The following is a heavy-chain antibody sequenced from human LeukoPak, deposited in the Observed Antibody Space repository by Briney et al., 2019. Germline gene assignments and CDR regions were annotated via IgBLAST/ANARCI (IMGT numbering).Heavy chain of an antibody. D-gene: IGHD1-26*01. Sequence: SEALSFTCPVSGGSINSYYGRWMRPPPGKGLEWIGYIYYSGSPNYNPSLKSRVTLSVDTSKNQFSLKLSSVTAADTAVYYCARDLGELHNYWGQGTLVTVSS. V-gene: IGHV4-59*01. CDR3: ARDLGELHNY. J-gene: IGHJ4*02. CDR2: IYYSGSP. CDR1: GGSINSYY.